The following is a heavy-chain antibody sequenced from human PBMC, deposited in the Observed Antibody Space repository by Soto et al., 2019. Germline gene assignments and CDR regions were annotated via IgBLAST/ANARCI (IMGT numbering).Heavy chain of an antibody. J-gene: IGHJ4*02. Sequence: PSETLSLTCTVSGGSISSGDYYWSWICQRPEEGLEWIGYIYYSGSTYYNPSLKSRATISVDTSKNQFSLKLSSEPAADTAGYYCDCAVVVVAPALFYFWAQGTLVTVAS. CDR2: IYYSGST. V-gene: IGHV4-30-4*01. CDR3: DCAVVVVAPALFYF. D-gene: IGHD2-15*01. CDR1: GGSISSGDYY.